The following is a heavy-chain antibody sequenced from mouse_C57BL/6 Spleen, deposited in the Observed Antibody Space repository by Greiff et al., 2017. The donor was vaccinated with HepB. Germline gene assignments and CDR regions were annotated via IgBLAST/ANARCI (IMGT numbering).Heavy chain of an antibody. CDR3: TREAYYYGSSYPCAMDY. J-gene: IGHJ4*01. CDR2: ISSGGDYI. CDR1: GFTFSSYA. D-gene: IGHD1-1*01. Sequence: EVKLVESGEGLVKPGGSLKLSCAASGFTFSSYAMSWVRQTPEKRLEWVAYISSGGDYIYYADTVKGRFTISRDNARNTLYLQMSSLKSEDTAMYYCTREAYYYGSSYPCAMDYWGQGTSVTVSS. V-gene: IGHV5-9-1*02.